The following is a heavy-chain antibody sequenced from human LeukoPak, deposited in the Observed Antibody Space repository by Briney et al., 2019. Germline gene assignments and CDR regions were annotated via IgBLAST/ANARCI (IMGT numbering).Heavy chain of an antibody. Sequence: PSETLSLTCTVSGGSISSSSYYWGWIRQPPGKGLEWIGEINHSGSTNYNPSLKSRVTISVDTSKNQFSLKLSSVTAADTAVYYCARGSYDSSGYYYHYYYYCYMDVWGKGTTVTISS. CDR2: INHSGST. CDR1: GGSISSSSYY. CDR3: ARGSYDSSGYYYHYYYYCYMDV. V-gene: IGHV4-39*07. D-gene: IGHD3-22*01. J-gene: IGHJ6*03.